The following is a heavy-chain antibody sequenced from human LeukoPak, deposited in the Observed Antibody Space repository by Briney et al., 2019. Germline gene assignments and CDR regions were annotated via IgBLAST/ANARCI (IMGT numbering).Heavy chain of an antibody. CDR3: ARGVRYCSSTSCYTHFDY. V-gene: IGHV4-34*01. D-gene: IGHD2-2*02. J-gene: IGHJ4*02. CDR1: GGSFSGYY. Sequence: PSETLSLTCAVYGGSFSGYYWSWIRQPPGKGLERIGEINHSGSTNYNPSLKSRVTISVDTSKNQFSLKLSSVTAADTAVYYCARGVRYCSSTSCYTHFDYWGQGTLVTVSS. CDR2: INHSGST.